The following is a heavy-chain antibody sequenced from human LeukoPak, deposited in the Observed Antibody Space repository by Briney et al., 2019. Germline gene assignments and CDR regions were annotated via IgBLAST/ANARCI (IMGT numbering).Heavy chain of an antibody. V-gene: IGHV5-51*01. Sequence: GESLKISCQGSGYTFSNYWIGWVRQMPGKGLEWMGIIYPGDSDTRYSPTFRGQVTISADKSISTAYLQWSSLKTSDTAMYYCARHQGGATLSWFDPWGQGTLVTVSS. J-gene: IGHJ5*02. CDR1: GYTFSNYW. CDR3: ARHQGGATLSWFDP. CDR2: IYPGDSDT. D-gene: IGHD1-26*01.